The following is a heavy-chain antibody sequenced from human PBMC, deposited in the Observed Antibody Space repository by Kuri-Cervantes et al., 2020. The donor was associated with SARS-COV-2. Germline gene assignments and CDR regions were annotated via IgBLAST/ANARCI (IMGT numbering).Heavy chain of an antibody. CDR3: ARETTTYYYDSSGYYQTRFHAFDI. CDR2: IIPILGIA. D-gene: IGHD3-22*01. Sequence: SVKVSCKASGGTFSSYTISWVRQAPGQGLEWMGRIIPILGIANYAQKFQGRVTITADKSTSTAYMELSSLRSEDTAVYYCARETTTYYYDSSGYYQTRFHAFDIWGQGTMVTVSS. CDR1: GGTFSSYT. J-gene: IGHJ3*02. V-gene: IGHV1-69*02.